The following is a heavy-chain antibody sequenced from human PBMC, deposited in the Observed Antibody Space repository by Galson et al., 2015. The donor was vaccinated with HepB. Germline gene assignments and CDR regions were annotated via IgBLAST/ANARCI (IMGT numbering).Heavy chain of an antibody. CDR2: FDPEDGET. D-gene: IGHD3-10*01. CDR1: GYTLSESS. CDR3: ATPFGVGDEYFDS. J-gene: IGHJ4*02. V-gene: IGHV1-24*01. Sequence: SVKVSCKVSGYTLSESSMHWVRQAPGKGLEWMGSFDPEDGETVYAQKFQGRVTLTGDTSTDTAYMELSSLRSEDTAVYYCATPFGVGDEYFDSWGQGTLDTVSS.